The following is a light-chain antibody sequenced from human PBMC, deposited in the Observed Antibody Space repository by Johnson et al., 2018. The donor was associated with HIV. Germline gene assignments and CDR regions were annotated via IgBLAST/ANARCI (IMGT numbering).Light chain of an antibody. J-gene: IGLJ1*01. CDR1: SSNIGNNY. Sequence: SVLTQPPSVSAAPGQKVTISCSGNSSNIGNNYVSWYQQVPGTAPKLLIYDNDRRPSGIPDRFSGSKSGTSATLGITGLQTGDEADYYCGTWHSSLSGGLYLSGTGTKVTTL. CDR3: GTWHSSLSGGLYL. V-gene: IGLV1-51*01. CDR2: DND.